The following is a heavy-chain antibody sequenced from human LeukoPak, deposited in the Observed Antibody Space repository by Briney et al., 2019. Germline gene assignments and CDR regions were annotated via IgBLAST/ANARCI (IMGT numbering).Heavy chain of an antibody. Sequence: ASVKVSCKASGYTFTSYDINWVRQATGQGLEWMGWMNPNSGNTGYAQKFQGRVTMTRNTSISTAYMELSSLRSEDTAVYYCARVGQIVVVPATLYYYYYYYGMDVWGQGTTVTVSS. D-gene: IGHD2-2*01. CDR3: ARVGQIVVVPATLYYYYYYYGMDV. J-gene: IGHJ6*02. V-gene: IGHV1-8*01. CDR2: MNPNSGNT. CDR1: GYTFTSYD.